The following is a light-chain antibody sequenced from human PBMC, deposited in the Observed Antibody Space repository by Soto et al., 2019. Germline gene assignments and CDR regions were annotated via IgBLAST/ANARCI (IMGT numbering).Light chain of an antibody. CDR3: ATRDYSLNGGV. CDR2: TNN. V-gene: IGLV1-44*01. J-gene: IGLJ3*02. Sequence: QSVLTQPPSASGTPGQRVTISCSGGSSNIGSHTVSWYQQLPGTAPNLLMYTNNQRPSGVPDRFSGSKSGTSASLAISGLQSEDEADYYCATRDYSLNGGVFGGGTKLTVL. CDR1: SSNIGSHT.